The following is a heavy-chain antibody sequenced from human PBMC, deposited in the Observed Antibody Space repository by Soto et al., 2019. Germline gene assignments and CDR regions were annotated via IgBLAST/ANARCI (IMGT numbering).Heavy chain of an antibody. J-gene: IGHJ4*02. CDR3: AHLYWAASRTLYYFDY. Sequence: GSGPTLVNPTQTLTLTCTFSGFSFSTSAVGVGWIRQPPGKALEWLALIYWDDDKRYSPFLKSRLTITKDTSTNQVVLTMTNMDPVDTGTYYCAHLYWAASRTLYYFDYWGQGTLGTVSS. CDR1: GFSFSTSAVG. CDR2: IYWDDDK. D-gene: IGHD2-8*02. V-gene: IGHV2-5*02.